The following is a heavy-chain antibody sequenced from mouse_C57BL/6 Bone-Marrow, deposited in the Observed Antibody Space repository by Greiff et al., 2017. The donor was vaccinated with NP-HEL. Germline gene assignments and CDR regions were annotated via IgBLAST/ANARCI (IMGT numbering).Heavy chain of an antibody. CDR2: ISYDGSN. D-gene: IGHD2-3*01. CDR1: GYSITSGYY. V-gene: IGHV3-6*01. CDR3: ARVPIYDGYRIAY. J-gene: IGHJ3*01. Sequence: DVQLQESGPGLVKPSQSLSLTCSVTGYSITSGYYWNWIRQFPGNKLEWMGYISYDGSNNYNPSLKNRISITRDTSKNQFFLKLNSVTTEDTATYYCARVPIYDGYRIAYWGQGTLVTVSA.